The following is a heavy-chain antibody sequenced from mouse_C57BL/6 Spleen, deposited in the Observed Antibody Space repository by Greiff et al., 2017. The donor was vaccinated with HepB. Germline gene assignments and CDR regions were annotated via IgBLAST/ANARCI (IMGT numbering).Heavy chain of an antibody. CDR3: ARWGYYFDY. D-gene: IGHD3-1*01. CDR1: GYTFTDYY. V-gene: IGHV1-26*01. CDR2: INPNNGGT. Sequence: VQLQQSGPELVKPGASVKISCKASGYTFTDYYMNWVKQSPGKSLEWIGDINPNNGGTSYNQKFKGKATLTVDKSSSTAYMELRSLTSEDSAVYYCARWGYYFDYWGQGTTLTVSS. J-gene: IGHJ2*01.